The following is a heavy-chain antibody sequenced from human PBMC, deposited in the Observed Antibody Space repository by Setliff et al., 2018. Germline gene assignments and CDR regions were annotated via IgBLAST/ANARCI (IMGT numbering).Heavy chain of an antibody. CDR3: ARTRTPSPFDSWFDP. J-gene: IGHJ5*02. D-gene: IGHD2-15*01. V-gene: IGHV5-51*01. Sequence: GESLTLSCKGSGYSFTRYWIGWVRQMPGKGLEWMGIIYAGDSDTRYSPSFQGQVTISADKSISTAYLQWSSLKASDTAMYYCARTRTPSPFDSWFDPWGQGTLVTVSS. CDR1: GYSFTRYW. CDR2: IYAGDSDT.